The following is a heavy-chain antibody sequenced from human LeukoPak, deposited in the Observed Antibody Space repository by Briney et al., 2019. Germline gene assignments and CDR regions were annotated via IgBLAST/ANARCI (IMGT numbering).Heavy chain of an antibody. CDR1: GFTFSSYS. V-gene: IGHV3-21*01. J-gene: IGHJ4*02. D-gene: IGHD3-3*01. CDR3: ARDFTPEWFDIH. Sequence: GGSLRLSCAASGFTFSSYSMNWVRQAPGKGLEWVSSISSSSSYIYYADSVKGRFTISRDNAKNSLYLQMNSLRAEDTAVYYCARDFTPEWFDIHWGQGTLVTVS. CDR2: ISSSSSYI.